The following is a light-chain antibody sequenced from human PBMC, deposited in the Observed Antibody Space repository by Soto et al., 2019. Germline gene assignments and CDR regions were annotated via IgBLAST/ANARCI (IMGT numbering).Light chain of an antibody. J-gene: IGLJ1*01. CDR2: EVS. CDR3: CSYGGSSTYV. Sequence: QSVLTQPASVSGSLGQSIIISCTGTSSDVGGYTLVSWYQQHPGNAPKLVIYEVSKRPSGISNRFSGSKSGNTASLTISGLQAEDEADYFCCSYGGSSTYVFGTGTKLTVL. CDR1: SSDVGGYTL. V-gene: IGLV2-23*02.